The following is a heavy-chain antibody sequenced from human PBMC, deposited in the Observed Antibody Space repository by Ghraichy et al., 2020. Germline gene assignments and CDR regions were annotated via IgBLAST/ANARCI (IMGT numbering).Heavy chain of an antibody. CDR2: INSDGSRT. CDR3: VRDRIGLDGMDV. J-gene: IGHJ6*02. CDR1: GFTFSNSW. D-gene: IGHD2-15*01. Sequence: GGSLRLSCAASGFTFSNSWMHWVRQAPGKGLVWVSRINSDGSRTSYADSVKGRFTISRDNAENTLYLQMNSLRADDTAVFYCVRDRIGLDGMDVWGQGTTVTVSS. V-gene: IGHV3-74*01.